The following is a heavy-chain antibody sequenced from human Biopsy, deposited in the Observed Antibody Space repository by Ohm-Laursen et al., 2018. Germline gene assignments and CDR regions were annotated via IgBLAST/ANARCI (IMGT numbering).Heavy chain of an antibody. D-gene: IGHD3-16*01. J-gene: IGHJ4*02. V-gene: IGHV4-4*07. Sequence: SETLSLTCIVSGGSISSYYWNWIRQPPGKGLEWIGRIYTSWSTTFNPSLKSRVTMSIDTSKNHFSLRLSSVTAADTAVYYCARAAFGPFDSWGQGALVTVSS. CDR3: ARAAFGPFDS. CDR2: IYTSWST. CDR1: GGSISSYY.